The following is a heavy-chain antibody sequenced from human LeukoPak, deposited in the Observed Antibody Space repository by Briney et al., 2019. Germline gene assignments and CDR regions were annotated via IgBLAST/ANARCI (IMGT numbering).Heavy chain of an antibody. CDR1: GYRFTSYW. D-gene: IGHD1-20*01. CDR2: IDPSDSYA. CDR3: ATGMTATFAPGVDV. J-gene: IGHJ6*02. Sequence: GESLKISCKGSGYRFTSYWIAWVRQPPGKGLEWMGRIDPSDSYAKYSPSFQGHVTISADKSISTAYLQWSSLQASDTAMYYCATGMTATFAPGVDVWGQGTTVTVSS. V-gene: IGHV5-10-1*01.